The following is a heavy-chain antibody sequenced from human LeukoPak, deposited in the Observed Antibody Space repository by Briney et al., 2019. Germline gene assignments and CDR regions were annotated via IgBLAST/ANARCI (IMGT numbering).Heavy chain of an antibody. J-gene: IGHJ4*02. V-gene: IGHV4-59*08. D-gene: IGHD6-19*01. CDR1: GGSISSYY. Sequence: SETLSLTCTVSGGSISSYYWSWIRQPPGKGLEWIGYTYYSGSTNYNPSLKSRVTISVDTSKNQFSLKLSSVTAADTAVYYCAGTLAVAGTAIDYWGQGTLVTVSS. CDR2: TYYSGST. CDR3: AGTLAVAGTAIDY.